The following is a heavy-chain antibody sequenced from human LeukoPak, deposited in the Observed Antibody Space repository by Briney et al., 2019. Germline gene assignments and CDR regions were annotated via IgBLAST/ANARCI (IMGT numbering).Heavy chain of an antibody. J-gene: IGHJ4*03. Sequence: GGSLRLSCAASGFTFSSHWMTWVRQAPGKGLEWVANINQDGNEINSVDSVKCRFTISRDNPKTSLYLQMNSLRAEDTALYYCAREIVRRGSATDNKRYFDSWGQGTLVTVSS. D-gene: IGHD3-10*01. CDR3: AREIVRRGSATDNKRYFDS. V-gene: IGHV3-7*01. CDR1: GFTFSSHW. CDR2: INQDGNEI.